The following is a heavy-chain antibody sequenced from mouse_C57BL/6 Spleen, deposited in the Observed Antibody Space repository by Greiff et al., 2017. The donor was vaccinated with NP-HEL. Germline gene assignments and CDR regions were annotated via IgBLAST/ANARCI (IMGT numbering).Heavy chain of an antibody. Sequence: QVQLKESGPELVKPGASVKISCKASGYAFSSSWMNWVKQRPGKGLEWIGRIYPGDGDTNYNGKFKGKATLTADKSSSTAYMQLSSLTSEDSAVYFCARFDTPYGYFDVWGTGTTVTVSS. CDR3: ARFDTPYGYFDV. CDR2: IYPGDGDT. V-gene: IGHV1-82*01. D-gene: IGHD5-1-1*01. CDR1: GYAFSSSW. J-gene: IGHJ1*03.